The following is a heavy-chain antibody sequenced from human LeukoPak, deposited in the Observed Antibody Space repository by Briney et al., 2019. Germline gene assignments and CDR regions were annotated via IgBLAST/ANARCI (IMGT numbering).Heavy chain of an antibody. CDR3: ARHGPLYYYGSGRAKRNYYMDV. J-gene: IGHJ6*03. Sequence: RPSETLSLTCAVYGGSFSGYYWSWIRQPPGKGLEWIGEINHSGSTNYNPSLKSRVTISVDTSKKQFSLNLNSVTAADTAVYYCARHGPLYYYGSGRAKRNYYMDVWGKGTTVTISS. CDR1: GGSFSGYY. CDR2: INHSGST. D-gene: IGHD3-10*01. V-gene: IGHV4-34*01.